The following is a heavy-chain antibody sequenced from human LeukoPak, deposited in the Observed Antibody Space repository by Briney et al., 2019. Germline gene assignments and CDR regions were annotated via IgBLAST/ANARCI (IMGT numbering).Heavy chain of an antibody. CDR3: AKDGWRGYCGGDCYSAPDY. Sequence: ETLSLTCTVSGGSVSSDSCFWSWVRQAPGKGLEWVSGISGSASSTYYADSVKGRFTISRDNSKNTLYLQMNSLRADDTAVYYCAKDGWRGYCGGDCYSAPDYWGQGTLVTVSS. CDR2: ISGSASST. V-gene: IGHV3-23*01. J-gene: IGHJ4*02. D-gene: IGHD2-21*02. CDR1: GGSVSSDSCF.